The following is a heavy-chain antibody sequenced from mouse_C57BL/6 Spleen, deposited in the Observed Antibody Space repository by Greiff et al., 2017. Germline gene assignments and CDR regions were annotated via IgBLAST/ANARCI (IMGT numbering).Heavy chain of an antibody. D-gene: IGHD2-10*01. CDR2: IRNKANGYTT. CDR1: GFTFTDYY. Sequence: EVKVVESGGGLVQPGGSLSFSCAASGFTFTDYYMSWVRQPPGKALEWLGFIRNKANGYTTEYSASVKGRFTISRDNSQSILYLQMNALRAEDSACYYCARYLPYYGNSGDWGQGTTLTVSS. CDR3: ARYLPYYGNSGD. V-gene: IGHV7-3*01. J-gene: IGHJ2*01.